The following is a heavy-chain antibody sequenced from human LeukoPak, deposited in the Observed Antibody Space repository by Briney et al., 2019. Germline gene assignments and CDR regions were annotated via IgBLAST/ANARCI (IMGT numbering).Heavy chain of an antibody. CDR2: ISAYNGNT. CDR3: ARCIAAAGTPACYYYGMDV. V-gene: IGHV1-18*01. D-gene: IGHD6-13*01. CDR1: GYTGTIYG. Sequence: GASVKLSCNASGYTGTIYGISWVRQAQGQGLEWMGWISAYNGNTNYAQKLQGRVTMTTDTSTSTASMALRSLRSDDTAVYYCARCIAAAGTPACYYYGMDVWGQGTTVTVSS. J-gene: IGHJ6*02.